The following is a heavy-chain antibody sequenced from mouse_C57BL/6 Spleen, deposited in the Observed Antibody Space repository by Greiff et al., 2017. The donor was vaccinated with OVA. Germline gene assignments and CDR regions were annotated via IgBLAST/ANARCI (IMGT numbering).Heavy chain of an antibody. CDR3: TRDGNYGNPFAY. Sequence: EVMLVESGEGLVKPGGSLKLSCAASGFTFSSYAMSWVRQTPEKRLEWVAYISSGGDYIYYADTVKGRFTISRDNARNTLYLQMSSLKSEDTAMYYCTRDGNYGNPFAYWGQGTLVTVSA. CDR2: ISSGGDYI. CDR1: GFTFSSYA. D-gene: IGHD2-1*01. J-gene: IGHJ3*01. V-gene: IGHV5-9-1*02.